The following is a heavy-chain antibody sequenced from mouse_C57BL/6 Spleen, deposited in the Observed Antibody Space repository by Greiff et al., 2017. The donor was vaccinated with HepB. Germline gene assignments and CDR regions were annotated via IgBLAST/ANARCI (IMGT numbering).Heavy chain of an antibody. V-gene: IGHV14-2*01. D-gene: IGHD1-1*01. CDR1: GFNIKDYY. J-gene: IGHJ4*01. Sequence: EVKLVESGAELVKPGASVKLSCTASGFNIKDYYMHWVKQRTEQGLEWIGRIDPEDGETKYAPKFQGKATITADTSSITAYLQLSSLTSEDTAVYYCAYYYGSSYGGDYYAMDYWGQGTSVTVSS. CDR3: AYYYGSSYGGDYYAMDY. CDR2: IDPEDGET.